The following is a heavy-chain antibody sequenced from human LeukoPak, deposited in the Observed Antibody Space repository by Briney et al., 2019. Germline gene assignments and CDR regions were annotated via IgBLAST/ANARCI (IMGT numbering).Heavy chain of an antibody. V-gene: IGHV4-59*08. CDR1: GGSISNYY. J-gene: IGHJ4*02. Sequence: SETLSLACTVSGGSISNYYWSGIRQPPGKGLEWTGHIYYSGATKYNPSLKSRITISVDTSKNQFSLMLSSVTAADTAVYYCARFGITVVRGGKYYFDYWGQGTLVTVSS. CDR3: ARFGITVVRGGKYYFDY. CDR2: IYYSGAT. D-gene: IGHD3-10*01.